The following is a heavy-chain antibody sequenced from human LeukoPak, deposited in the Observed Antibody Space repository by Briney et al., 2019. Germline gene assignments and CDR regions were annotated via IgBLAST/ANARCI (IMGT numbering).Heavy chain of an antibody. Sequence: GGSLRLSCAASGFTFSSYAMHWVRQAPGKGLEWVAVISYDGSNKYYADSVKGRFTISRDNSKNTLYLQMNSLRAEDTAVYYCARDFADRYYYDSSGYYGWFDPWGQGTLVTVSS. D-gene: IGHD3-22*01. J-gene: IGHJ5*02. CDR1: GFTFSSYA. CDR3: ARDFADRYYYDSSGYYGWFDP. CDR2: ISYDGSNK. V-gene: IGHV3-30*04.